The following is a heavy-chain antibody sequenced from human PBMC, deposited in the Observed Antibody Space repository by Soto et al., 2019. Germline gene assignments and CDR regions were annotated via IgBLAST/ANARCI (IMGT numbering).Heavy chain of an antibody. Sequence: SDTLSLTCDVSGDSISNNYWWTWVRQFPGEGLQWIGEIFHSGSTNYNPPLKNRVNISVDKSNNRFSLMLRSVTAADTAVYYCTRGDFWSGSDFWGQGIQVTVSS. J-gene: IGHJ4*02. D-gene: IGHD3-3*01. CDR2: IFHSGST. CDR1: GDSISNNYW. CDR3: TRGDFWSGSDF. V-gene: IGHV4-4*02.